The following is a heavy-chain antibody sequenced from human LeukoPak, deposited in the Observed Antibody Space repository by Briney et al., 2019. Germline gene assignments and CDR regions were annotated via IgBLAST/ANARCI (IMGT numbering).Heavy chain of an antibody. CDR1: GGSISSYY. D-gene: IGHD5-18*01. CDR3: ARVGRGYSYGPFDS. CDR2: IYYSGST. J-gene: IGHJ4*02. Sequence: PSETLSLTCTVSGGSISSYYWSWIRQPPGKGLERIGYIYYSGSTSYNPSLKSRVTISVDTSKNQFSLKLNSVTAADTAVYYCARVGRGYSYGPFDSWGQGTLVTVSS. V-gene: IGHV4-59*01.